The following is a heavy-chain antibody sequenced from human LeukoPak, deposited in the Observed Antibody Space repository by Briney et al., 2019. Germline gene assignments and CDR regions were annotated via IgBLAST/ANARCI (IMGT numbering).Heavy chain of an antibody. D-gene: IGHD2/OR15-2a*01. V-gene: IGHV1-8*01. Sequence: ASVKVSCQASGYTFTSYDINWVRQATGQGLEWMGWMNPNSGNTGYAQKFQGRVTMTRNTSISTAYMELSSLRSEDTAVYYCARVVETPGTPLPLLLGNWGQGTLVTVSS. CDR3: ARVVETPGTPLPLLLGN. CDR1: GYTFTSYD. CDR2: MNPNSGNT. J-gene: IGHJ4*02.